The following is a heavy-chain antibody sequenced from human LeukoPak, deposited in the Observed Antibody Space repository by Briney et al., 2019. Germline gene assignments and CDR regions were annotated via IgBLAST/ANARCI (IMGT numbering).Heavy chain of an antibody. Sequence: GGSLRLSCAASGFTFSSYSMNWVRQAPGKGLEWVSSISSSRSYIYYADSVKGRFTISRDNAKNSLYLQMNSLRAEDTAVYYCARDVLLWFGELFGAFDIWGQGTMVTVSS. V-gene: IGHV3-21*01. CDR2: ISSSRSYI. D-gene: IGHD3-10*01. CDR3: ARDVLLWFGELFGAFDI. CDR1: GFTFSSYS. J-gene: IGHJ3*02.